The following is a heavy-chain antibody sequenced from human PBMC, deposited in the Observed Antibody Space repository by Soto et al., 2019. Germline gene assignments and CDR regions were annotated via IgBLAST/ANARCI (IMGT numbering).Heavy chain of an antibody. D-gene: IGHD1-26*01. CDR2: SSGSGGRT. CDR1: GFTFSSYA. V-gene: IGHV3-23*01. Sequence: EVQLLESGGGLVQPGGSLRLSCAASGFTFSSYAMRWVLQAPGKGLEWVSASSGSGGRTYYADAVKGRCTISRDHSTNTLYLQINSLRAEDTAVYYFARRGSGSYYDYWGQGTLVTVSS. CDR3: ARRGSGSYYDY. J-gene: IGHJ4*02.